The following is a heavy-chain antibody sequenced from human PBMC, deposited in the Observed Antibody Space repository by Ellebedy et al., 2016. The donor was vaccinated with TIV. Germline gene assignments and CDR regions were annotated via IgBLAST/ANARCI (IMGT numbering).Heavy chain of an antibody. D-gene: IGHD4-17*01. J-gene: IGHJ5*02. Sequence: PGGSLRLSCAASGFTFSNYAMTWVRQAPGKGLEWVSTVTGSGASLYYANSVKGRFTISRDNSKNTLYLQMNTLRAEDTAVYYCAKGHNYGDPSWFDPWGQGTLVTVSS. CDR1: GFTFSNYA. CDR3: AKGHNYGDPSWFDP. V-gene: IGHV3-23*01. CDR2: VTGSGASL.